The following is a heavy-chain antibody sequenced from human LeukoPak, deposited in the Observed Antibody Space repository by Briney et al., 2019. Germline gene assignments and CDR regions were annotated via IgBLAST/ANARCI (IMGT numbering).Heavy chain of an antibody. CDR3: ARDRGKFLYYYYMDV. V-gene: IGHV3-48*03. Sequence: GGSLRLSCAASGFTFSSYEMNWVRQAPGKGLEWVASISSGAATIYDADSVKGRFTISRDNAKNSLYLQMNSLRAEDTAVYYCARDRGKFLYYYYMDVWGKGTTVTVSS. J-gene: IGHJ6*03. CDR1: GFTFSSYE. CDR2: ISSGAATI. D-gene: IGHD3-10*01.